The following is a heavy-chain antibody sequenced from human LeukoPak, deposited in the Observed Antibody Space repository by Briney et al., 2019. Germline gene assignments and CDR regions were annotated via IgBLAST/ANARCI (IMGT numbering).Heavy chain of an antibody. Sequence: PSETLSLTCTVSGGSISSSSYFWGWIRQPPGKGLEWIGSIYYSGSTYYNPSLKSRVTISVDTSKNQFSLKLSSVTAADTAVYYCARLGYDYVWGSFRYYFDYWGQGTLVTVSS. J-gene: IGHJ4*02. CDR3: ARLGYDYVWGSFRYYFDY. V-gene: IGHV4-39*07. CDR2: IYYSGST. D-gene: IGHD3-16*02. CDR1: GGSISSSSYF.